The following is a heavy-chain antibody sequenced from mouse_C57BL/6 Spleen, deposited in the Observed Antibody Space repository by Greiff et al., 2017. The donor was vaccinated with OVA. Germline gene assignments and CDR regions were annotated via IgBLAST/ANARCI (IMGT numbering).Heavy chain of an antibody. CDR3: ARIRGIVTTQYYFDY. J-gene: IGHJ2*01. Sequence: VKLKQSGPGLVQPSQSLSITCTVSGFSLTSYGVHWVRQSPGKGLEWLGVIWSGGSTDYNAAFISRLSISKDNSKSQVFFKMNSLQADDTAIYYCARIRGIVTTQYYFDYWGQGTTLTVSS. V-gene: IGHV2-2*01. D-gene: IGHD2-5*01. CDR1: GFSLTSYG. CDR2: IWSGGST.